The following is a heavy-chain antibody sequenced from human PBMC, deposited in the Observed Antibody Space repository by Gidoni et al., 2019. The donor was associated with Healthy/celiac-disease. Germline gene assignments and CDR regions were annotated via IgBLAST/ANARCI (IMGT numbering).Heavy chain of an antibody. Sequence: QVHLVQSGAEVKKPGASVKVSCKASGYPFTSYAMHWVRQAPGQRLEWMGWINAGNGNTKYSQKFQGRVTITRETYESTAYMEMSSLRSEDTAVYYCARDMAEKTADPWGQGTLVTVSS. J-gene: IGHJ5*02. V-gene: IGHV1-3*01. CDR1: GYPFTSYA. CDR2: INAGNGNT. CDR3: ARDMAEKTADP. D-gene: IGHD3-10*01.